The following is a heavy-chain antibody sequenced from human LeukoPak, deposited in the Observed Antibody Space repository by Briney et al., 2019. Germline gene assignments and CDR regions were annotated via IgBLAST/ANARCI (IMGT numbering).Heavy chain of an antibody. V-gene: IGHV3-23*01. CDR1: GFTLSSYA. CDR2: ISVSGNT. D-gene: IGHD6-13*01. Sequence: GGSLRLSCAASGFTLSSYAMSWVRQGPGKGLEWVSAISVSGNTYHADSVKGRFTISRDSYKNTLYLQMNSLRAEDAAVYYCAKDYGRAAAGTGYYFDYWGQGTLVTVSS. J-gene: IGHJ4*02. CDR3: AKDYGRAAAGTGYYFDY.